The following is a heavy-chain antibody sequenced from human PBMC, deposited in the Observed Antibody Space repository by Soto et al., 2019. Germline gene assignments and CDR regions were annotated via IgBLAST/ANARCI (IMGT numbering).Heavy chain of an antibody. Sequence: SWIRQPPGKGPEWIGNIHYSGSTNYNPSLKSRVTISVDTSKNQFSLRLSSVTAAETAVYYCARHSYYSNPLRFDPWGQGTLVTVSS. CDR3: ARHSYYSNPLRFDP. CDR2: IHYSGST. J-gene: IGHJ5*02. D-gene: IGHD4-4*01. V-gene: IGHV4-59*08.